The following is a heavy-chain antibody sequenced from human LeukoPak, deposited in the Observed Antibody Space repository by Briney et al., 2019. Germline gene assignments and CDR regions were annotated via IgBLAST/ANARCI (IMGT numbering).Heavy chain of an antibody. J-gene: IGHJ4*02. CDR2: IHPSWST. CDR1: GDSISSYY. Sequence: SETLSLTCTVSGDSISSYYWSWIRQPAGKGLEWIGRIHPSWSTNYNPSLKSRLTLSVDTSKNQFSLKLSSVTAADTAVYYCARGSPPDFDYWGRGTLVTVSS. V-gene: IGHV4-4*07. CDR3: ARGSPPDFDY.